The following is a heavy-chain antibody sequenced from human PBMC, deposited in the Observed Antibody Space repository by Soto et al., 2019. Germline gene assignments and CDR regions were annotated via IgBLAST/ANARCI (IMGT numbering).Heavy chain of an antibody. V-gene: IGHV3-53*01. CDR2: IYSGGST. CDR3: ARAYYDSSGYYYHPSYYFDY. D-gene: IGHD3-22*01. CDR1: GFTVSSNY. Sequence: PGGSLRLSCAASGFTVSSNYMSWVRQAPGKGLEWVSVIYSGGSTYYADSVKGRLTISRDNSKNTLYLQMNSLRAEDTAVYYCARAYYDSSGYYYHPSYYFDYWGQGTLVTVSS. J-gene: IGHJ4*02.